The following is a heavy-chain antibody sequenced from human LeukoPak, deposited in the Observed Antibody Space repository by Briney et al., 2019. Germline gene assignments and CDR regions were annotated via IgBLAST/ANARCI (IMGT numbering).Heavy chain of an antibody. CDR2: IYTSGST. CDR1: GGSISSYY. CDR3: ARDNNYYGSGSYHDY. D-gene: IGHD3-10*01. Sequence: SETLSLTCTVSGGSISSYYWSWIRQPAGKGLEWIGRIYTSGSTNYNPSLKSRVTMSVDTSKDQFSLKLSSVTAADTAVYYCARDNNYYGSGSYHDYWGQGTLVTVSS. J-gene: IGHJ4*02. V-gene: IGHV4-4*07.